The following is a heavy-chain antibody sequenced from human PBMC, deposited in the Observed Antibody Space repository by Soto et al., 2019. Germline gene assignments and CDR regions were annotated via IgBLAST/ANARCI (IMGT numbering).Heavy chain of an antibody. CDR1: RYTFKSHG. J-gene: IGHJ4*02. CDR3: VSWVSAHFDY. CDR2: IDSSGVNT. V-gene: IGHV3-23*01. D-gene: IGHD3-16*01. Sequence: GGSLRLSCAASRYTFKSHGLSWVRQAPGKGLEWVSTIDSSGVNTHYADSVKGRFTISRDNSRNTLHLQMHDLRADDTALYYCVSWVSAHFDYWGQGNVVIVPS.